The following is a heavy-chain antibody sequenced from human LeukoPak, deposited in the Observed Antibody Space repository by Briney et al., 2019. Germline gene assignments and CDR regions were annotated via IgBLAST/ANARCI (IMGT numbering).Heavy chain of an antibody. D-gene: IGHD5-12*01. Sequence: GGSLRLSCAASGFTFSSYSMNWVRQAPGKGLEWVAVISYDGSNKYYADSVKGRFAISRDNSKNTLYLQMNSLRAEDTAVYYCAKEGGYSGYDCDYWGQGTLVTVSS. J-gene: IGHJ4*02. CDR1: GFTFSSYS. CDR3: AKEGGYSGYDCDY. CDR2: ISYDGSNK. V-gene: IGHV3-30*18.